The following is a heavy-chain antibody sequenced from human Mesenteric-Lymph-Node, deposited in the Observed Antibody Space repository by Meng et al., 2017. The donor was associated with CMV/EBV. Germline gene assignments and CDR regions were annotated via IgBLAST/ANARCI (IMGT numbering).Heavy chain of an antibody. CDR2: IYWDDDK. Sequence: LTCTFSGFSLSTSGVGVGWIRQPPGKALEWLALIYWDDDKRYSPSLKSRLTITGDTSKNQVVLTVTNLDPVDTATYYCARYNWNYFDYWGQGTLVTVSS. CDR1: GFSLSTSGVG. D-gene: IGHD1-20*01. CDR3: ARYNWNYFDY. J-gene: IGHJ4*02. V-gene: IGHV2-5*02.